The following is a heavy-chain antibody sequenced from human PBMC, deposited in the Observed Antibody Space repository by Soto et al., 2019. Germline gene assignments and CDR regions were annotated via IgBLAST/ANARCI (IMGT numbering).Heavy chain of an antibody. V-gene: IGHV3-30-3*01. CDR2: ISYDGSNK. CDR1: GFTFSSYA. Sequence: QVQLVESGGGVVQPGRSLRLSCAASGFTFSSYAMHWVRQAPGKGLEWVAVISYDGSNKYYADSVKGRFTISRDNSKNTLYLQMNSLRAEDTAVYYCARDPGSSWTYNWFDPWGQGTLVTVSS. D-gene: IGHD6-13*01. J-gene: IGHJ5*02. CDR3: ARDPGSSWTYNWFDP.